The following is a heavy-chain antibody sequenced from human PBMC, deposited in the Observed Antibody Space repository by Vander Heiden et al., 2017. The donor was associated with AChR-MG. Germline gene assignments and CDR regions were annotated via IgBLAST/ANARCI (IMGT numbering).Heavy chain of an antibody. J-gene: IGHJ6*03. V-gene: IGHV3-23*01. CDR3: AKDLPPLTTIFGVVTRYYMDV. CDR1: GFTFSSYA. D-gene: IGHD3-3*01. Sequence: EVQLLESGGGLVQPGGSLRLSCAASGFTFSSYAMSWVRQAPGKGLEWVSAISGSGGSTYYADSVKGRFTISRDNSKNTLYLQMNSLRAEDTAVYYCAKDLPPLTTIFGVVTRYYMDVWGKGTTVTVSS. CDR2: ISGSGGST.